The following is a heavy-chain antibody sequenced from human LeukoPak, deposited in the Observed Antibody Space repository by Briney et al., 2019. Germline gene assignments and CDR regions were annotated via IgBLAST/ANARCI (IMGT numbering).Heavy chain of an antibody. CDR1: GYTFTSYY. CDR3: TTFSTYDSSGYPFDY. D-gene: IGHD3-22*01. Sequence: ASVNVSCTASGYTFTSYYMHWVRQAPGQGLEWMGIINPSGGSTSYAQKFQGRVTMTRDTSTSTVYMELSSLRSEDTAVYYCTTFSTYDSSGYPFDYWGQGTLVTVSS. CDR2: INPSGGST. V-gene: IGHV1-46*01. J-gene: IGHJ4*02.